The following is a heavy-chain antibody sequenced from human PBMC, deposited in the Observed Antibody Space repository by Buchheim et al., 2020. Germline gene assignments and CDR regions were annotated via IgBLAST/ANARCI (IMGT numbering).Heavy chain of an antibody. V-gene: IGHV3-74*01. CDR3: AMSTDYYSD. J-gene: IGHJ4*02. D-gene: IGHD2-21*02. CDR2: INVDGRNT. Sequence: EVQLVESGGGLVQPGGSLRLSCVASGFTFGIYWMHWVRQTPGKGLVWVSRINVDGRNTDYADSVKGRFTISRDNAENTLYLQMNSLRAEDTAVYYCAMSTDYYSDWGQGT. CDR1: GFTFGIYW.